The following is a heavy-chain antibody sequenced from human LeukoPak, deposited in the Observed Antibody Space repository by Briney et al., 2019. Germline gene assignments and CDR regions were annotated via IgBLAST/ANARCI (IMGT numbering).Heavy chain of an antibody. J-gene: IGHJ6*02. Sequence: GGSLRLSCAASGFTFSDYYMSWIRQAPGKGLEWVSYISSSGSTIYYADSVKGRFTISRDNAKNSLYLQVNSLRAEDTAVYYCARDLGIAVDTGGYYYYGMDVWGQGTTVTVSS. CDR3: ARDLGIAVDTGGYYYYGMDV. CDR1: GFTFSDYY. D-gene: IGHD6-19*01. V-gene: IGHV3-11*01. CDR2: ISSSGSTI.